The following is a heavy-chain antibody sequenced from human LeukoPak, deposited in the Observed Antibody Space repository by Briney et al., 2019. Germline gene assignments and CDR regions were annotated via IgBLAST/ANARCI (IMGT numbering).Heavy chain of an antibody. D-gene: IGHD3-22*01. J-gene: IGHJ4*02. CDR3: ARDIYYYDSRYYFDY. V-gene: IGHV4-4*07. CDR2: IYTSGST. Sequence: SETLSLTCTVSGGSISSYYWSWIRQPAGKGLEWIGRIYTSGSTHYNPSLKSRVTMSVDTSKNQFSLKLSSVTAADTAVYYCARDIYYYDSRYYFDYWGQGTLVTVSS. CDR1: GGSISSYY.